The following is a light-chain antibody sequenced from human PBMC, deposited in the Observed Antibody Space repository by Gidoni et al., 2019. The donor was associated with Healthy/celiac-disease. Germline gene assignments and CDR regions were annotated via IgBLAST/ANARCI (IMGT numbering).Light chain of an antibody. CDR1: RSTLGSNT. V-gene: IGLV1-44*01. CDR2: RTN. Sequence: QSVLTQPPSASGTPGPRVTIPCSGSRSTLGSNTVNWYQQLPGTAPKLLIYRTNQRPSGVPDRFSGSKSGTSASLAISGLQSEDEADYYCAAWDDSLNGWVFGGGTKLTVL. CDR3: AAWDDSLNGWV. J-gene: IGLJ3*02.